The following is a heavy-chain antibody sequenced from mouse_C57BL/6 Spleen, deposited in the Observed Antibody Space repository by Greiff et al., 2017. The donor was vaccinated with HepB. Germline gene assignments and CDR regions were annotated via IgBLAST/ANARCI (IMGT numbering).Heavy chain of an antibody. Sequence: EKRLEVDTSKREGGSDTYDPNNGKGRFTISRDNAKNNLYLQMSHLKSEDTAMYYCARDEGYDGAMDYWGQGTSVTVSS. CDR3: ARDEGYDGAMDY. D-gene: IGHD2-2*01. J-gene: IGHJ4*01. V-gene: IGHV5-4*01. CDR2: KREGGSDT.